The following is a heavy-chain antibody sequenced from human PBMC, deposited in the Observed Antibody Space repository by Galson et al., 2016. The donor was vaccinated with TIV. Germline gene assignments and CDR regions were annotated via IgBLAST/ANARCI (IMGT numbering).Heavy chain of an antibody. V-gene: IGHV3-66*02. D-gene: IGHD1-26*01. CDR3: ARDRIVDATYYYYYYGMDV. CDR1: GLSVSINY. Sequence: PRLSCAASGLSVSINYMTWVRQAPGKGLEWVSLISDGGNTFYADSVKRRFTISRDNSKSTLYLQMNSLRVEDTAVYYCARDRIVDATYYYYYYGMDVWGQGTAVTVSS. J-gene: IGHJ6*02. CDR2: ISDGGNT.